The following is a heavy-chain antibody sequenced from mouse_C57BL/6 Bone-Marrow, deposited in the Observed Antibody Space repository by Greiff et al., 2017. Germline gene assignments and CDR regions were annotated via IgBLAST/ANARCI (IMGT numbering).Heavy chain of an antibody. CDR3: ARETLRGDY. Sequence: EVKLMESGPVLVKPGASVKMSCKASGYTFTDYYMNWVKQSHGKSLEWIGVINPYNGGTSYNQKFKGKATLTVDKSSSTAYMELNSLTSEDSAVYYCARETLRGDYWGQGTTLTVSS. J-gene: IGHJ2*01. CDR1: GYTFTDYY. CDR2: INPYNGGT. V-gene: IGHV1-19*01.